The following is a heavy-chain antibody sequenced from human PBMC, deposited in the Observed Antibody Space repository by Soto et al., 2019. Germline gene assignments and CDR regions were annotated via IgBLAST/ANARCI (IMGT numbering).Heavy chain of an antibody. D-gene: IGHD6-6*01. CDR3: ARDEGPSARTKFDY. CDR1: GGTFSSYA. CDR2: IIPIFGTA. Sequence: ASVKVSCKASGGTFSSYAISWVRQAPGQGLEWMRGIIPIFGTANYAQKFQGRVTITADESTSTAYMELSSLRSEDTAVYYCARDEGPSARTKFDYWGQGTLVTVSS. J-gene: IGHJ4*02. V-gene: IGHV1-69*13.